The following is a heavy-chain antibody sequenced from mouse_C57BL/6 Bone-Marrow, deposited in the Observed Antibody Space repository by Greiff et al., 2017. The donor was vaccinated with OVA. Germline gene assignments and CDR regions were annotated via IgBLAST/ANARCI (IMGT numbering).Heavy chain of an antibody. Sequence: DVKLQESGPGLVKPSQSLSLTCSVTGYSITSGYYWNWIRQFPGNKLEWMGYISYDGSNNYNPSLKNRISITRDTSKNQFFLKLNSVTTEDTATYYCARAWPYWYFDVWGTGTTVTVSS. CDR3: ARAWPYWYFDV. V-gene: IGHV3-6*01. CDR1: GYSITSGYY. CDR2: ISYDGSN. J-gene: IGHJ1*03.